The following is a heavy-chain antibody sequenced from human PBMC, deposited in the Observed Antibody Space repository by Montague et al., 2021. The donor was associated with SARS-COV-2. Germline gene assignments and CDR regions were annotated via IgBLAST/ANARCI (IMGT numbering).Heavy chain of an antibody. CDR3: ARAGITIFGVVTHYDY. V-gene: IGHV4-31*03. CDR1: GSSISSGGYY. J-gene: IGHJ4*02. CDR2: IYYSGST. D-gene: IGHD3-3*01. Sequence: TLSLTCTVSGSSISSGGYYWSWIRQHPGKGLEWIGYIYYSGSTYYNPSLKSRVTISVDTSKNQFSLKLSSVTAADTAVYYCARAGITIFGVVTHYDYWGQGTLVTVSS.